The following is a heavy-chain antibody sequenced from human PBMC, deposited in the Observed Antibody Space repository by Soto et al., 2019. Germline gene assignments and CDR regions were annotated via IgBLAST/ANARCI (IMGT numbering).Heavy chain of an antibody. CDR1: GYTFTSYG. J-gene: IGHJ5*02. CDR2: ISAYNGNT. CDR3: ASDRGRIGADGGLDP. V-gene: IGHV1-18*01. D-gene: IGHD6-13*01. Sequence: QVQLVQSGAEVKKPGASVKVSCKASGYTFTSYGISWVRQAPGQGRECLGWISAYNGNTNYAQKLQGRVTMTTDTSTSKAYMELRRLRCEDTVVYYCASDRGRIGADGGLDPWGQGNLVTVSS.